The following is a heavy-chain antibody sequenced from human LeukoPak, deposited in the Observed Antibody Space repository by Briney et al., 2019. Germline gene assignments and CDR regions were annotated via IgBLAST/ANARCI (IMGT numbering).Heavy chain of an antibody. CDR1: GDSVSSNSAA. CDR2: TYYRSKWFY. V-gene: IGHV6-1*01. CDR3: ARGPTGTGAFDI. D-gene: IGHD1-1*01. Sequence: PQTLSLTCALSGDSVSSNSAAWNWIRHSPPRGFYWLGRTYYRSKWFYEYAVSVKSPITINPDTSKNRFSLQLNSVTPEDTAVYYCARGPTGTGAFDIWGQGTMVTVSS. J-gene: IGHJ3*02.